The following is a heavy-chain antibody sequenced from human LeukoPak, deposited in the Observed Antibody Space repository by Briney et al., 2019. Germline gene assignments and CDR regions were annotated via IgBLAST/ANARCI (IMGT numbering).Heavy chain of an antibody. Sequence: GGSLRLSCAASGFTFRRTWTSCVRHAPGKGLEWEANIMNEGRQTSYLDSVNGRFSTSRNNAKHSLHLQINSLRAEETAVSYCAKNGGPHGMDVWGLGTTVTVSS. D-gene: IGHD3-16*01. V-gene: IGHV3-7*02. CDR2: IMNEGRQT. J-gene: IGHJ6*02. CDR3: AKNGGPHGMDV. CDR1: GFTFRRTW.